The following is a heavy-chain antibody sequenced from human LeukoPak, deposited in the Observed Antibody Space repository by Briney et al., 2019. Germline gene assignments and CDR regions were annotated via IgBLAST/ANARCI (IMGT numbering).Heavy chain of an antibody. V-gene: IGHV3-21*01. D-gene: IGHD5-12*01. CDR1: GFTFSSYS. J-gene: IGHJ4*02. CDR3: ARAVSLPGYSGYDLGY. CDR2: ISSSSSYI. Sequence: GGSLRLSCAASGFTFSSYSMNWVRQALGKGLEWVSSISSSSSYIYYADSVKGRFTISRDNAKNSLYLQMNSLRAEDTAVYYCARAVSLPGYSGYDLGYWGQGTLVTVSS.